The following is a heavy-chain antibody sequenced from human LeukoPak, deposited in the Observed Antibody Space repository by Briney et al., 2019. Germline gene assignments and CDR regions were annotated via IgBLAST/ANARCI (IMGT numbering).Heavy chain of an antibody. J-gene: IGHJ4*02. CDR3: ARDFGYSYGYSDY. Sequence: GGSLRLSCVASGFTFSNYFMTWVRQAPGKGLEWVANIKQDGSEKYYVDSVKGRFTISRDNAKNTLYLQMNSLRAEDTAVYYCARDFGYSYGYSDYWGQGTLVTVSS. V-gene: IGHV3-7*01. CDR2: IKQDGSEK. D-gene: IGHD5-18*01. CDR1: GFTFSNYF.